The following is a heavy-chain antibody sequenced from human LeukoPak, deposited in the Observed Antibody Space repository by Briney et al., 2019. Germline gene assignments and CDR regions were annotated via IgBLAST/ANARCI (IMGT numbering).Heavy chain of an antibody. Sequence: GASVKVSCKASGYTLTAYYMHWVRQAPGQGLEWMGWISPNSGGTNYAQNFQGRVTMTRDRSISTAYMELSGLRSDDTAVYYCARNYGGNSKFFDNWGQGTLVTVSS. CDR3: ARNYGGNSKFFDN. D-gene: IGHD4-23*01. CDR2: ISPNSGGT. CDR1: GYTLTAYY. J-gene: IGHJ4*02. V-gene: IGHV1-2*02.